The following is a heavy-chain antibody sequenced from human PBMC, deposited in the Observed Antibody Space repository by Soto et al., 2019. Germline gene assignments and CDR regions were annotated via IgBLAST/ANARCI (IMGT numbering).Heavy chain of an antibody. Sequence: GGSLRLSCAASGFTFSSYAMSWVRQAPGKGLEWVSAISGSGGSTYYADSVKGRFTISRDNSKNTLYLQMNSLRAEDTAVYYCAKGYCSSTSCYSGVDYWGQGTLVTVSS. D-gene: IGHD2-2*01. V-gene: IGHV3-23*01. CDR2: ISGSGGST. CDR3: AKGYCSSTSCYSGVDY. J-gene: IGHJ4*02. CDR1: GFTFSSYA.